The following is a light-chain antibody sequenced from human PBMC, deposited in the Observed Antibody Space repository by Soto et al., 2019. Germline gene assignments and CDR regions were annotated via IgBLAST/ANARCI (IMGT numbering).Light chain of an antibody. CDR2: SVS. Sequence: EIVMTQSPATLSVSPGEGATLSCRASQSVSSDLAWYQQKPGQAPRLLIYSVSTMATGVPARFRGSGSGTEFTLTITSLQSEDFAIYYCKQYTNWPPYTFGKGTRLEIK. J-gene: IGKJ2*01. CDR3: KQYTNWPPYT. CDR1: QSVSSD. V-gene: IGKV3-15*01.